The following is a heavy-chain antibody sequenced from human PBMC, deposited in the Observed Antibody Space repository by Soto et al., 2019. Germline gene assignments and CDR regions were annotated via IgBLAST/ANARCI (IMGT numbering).Heavy chain of an antibody. V-gene: IGHV3-23*01. CDR1: GFTFSSYA. CDR3: AKDPSSGSYFLGDY. J-gene: IGHJ4*02. CDR2: ISGSGGST. Sequence: SLRLSCAASGFTFSSYAMSWVRQAPGKGLEWVSAISGSGGSTYYADSVKGRFTISRDNSKNTLYLQMNSLRAEDTAVYYCAKDPSSGSYFLGDYWGQGTLVPVSS. D-gene: IGHD3-10*01.